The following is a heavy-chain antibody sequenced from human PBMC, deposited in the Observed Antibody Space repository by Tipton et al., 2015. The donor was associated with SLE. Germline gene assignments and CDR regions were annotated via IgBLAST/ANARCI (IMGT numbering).Heavy chain of an antibody. J-gene: IGHJ3*02. CDR1: GFTFNTYW. V-gene: IGHV3-74*03. CDR3: AASLDI. CDR2: INSDGSST. Sequence: SLRLSCAVSGFTFNTYWMHWVRQAPGKGLVWVSRINSDGSSTAYADSVKGRFTISRDNAKNTVYLQMNRLRVEDTAIYYCAASLDIWGQGTLVTVSS.